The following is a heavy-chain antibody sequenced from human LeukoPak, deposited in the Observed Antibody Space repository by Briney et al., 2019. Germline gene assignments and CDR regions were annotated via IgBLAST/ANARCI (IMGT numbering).Heavy chain of an antibody. V-gene: IGHV4-59*12. J-gene: IGHJ4*02. CDR2: IYYSGST. CDR3: ARGPYCSSTSCYTRRGGFDY. Sequence: SETLSLTCTVSGGSISSYYWSWIRQPPGKGLEWIGYIYYSGSTNYNPSLKSRVAISVDTSKNQFSLKLSSVTAADTAVYYCARGPYCSSTSCYTRRGGFDYWGQGTLVTVSS. D-gene: IGHD2-2*02. CDR1: GGSISSYY.